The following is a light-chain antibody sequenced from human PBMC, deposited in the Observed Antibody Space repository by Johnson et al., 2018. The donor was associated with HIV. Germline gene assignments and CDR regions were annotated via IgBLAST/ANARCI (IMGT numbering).Light chain of an antibody. J-gene: IGLJ1*01. V-gene: IGLV1-51*01. CDR3: GTWDGGLSAYV. CDR2: DNN. CDR1: SSNIGNNY. Sequence: QSVLTQPPSVSVAPGQKVTISCSGSSSNIGNNYVSWYQQLPGTAPKLLIYDNNKRPSGIPDRFSGSKSGTSATLGITGLQTGDEADYYCGTWDGGLSAYVFGTGPKVTVL.